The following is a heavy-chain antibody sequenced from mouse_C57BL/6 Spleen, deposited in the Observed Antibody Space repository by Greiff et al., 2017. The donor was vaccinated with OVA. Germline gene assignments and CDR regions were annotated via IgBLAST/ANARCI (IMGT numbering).Heavy chain of an antibody. CDR1: GYTFTDYN. Sequence: VQLKESGPELVKPGASVKMSCKASGYTFTDYNMHWVKQSHGKSLEWIGYINPNNGGTSYNQKFKGKATLTVNKSSSTAYMELRSLTSEDSAVYYCASFGYILLAYWGQGTLVTVSA. J-gene: IGHJ3*01. CDR3: ASFGYILLAY. CDR2: INPNNGGT. V-gene: IGHV1-22*01. D-gene: IGHD1-3*01.